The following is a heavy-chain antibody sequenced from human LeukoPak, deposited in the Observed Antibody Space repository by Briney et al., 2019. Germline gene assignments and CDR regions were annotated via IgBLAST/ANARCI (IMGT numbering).Heavy chain of an antibody. V-gene: IGHV1-8*01. CDR1: GYTFTSYD. CDR3: ARASGYYEYYFDY. CDR2: MNPNSGNT. J-gene: IGHJ4*02. Sequence: ASVKVSCKASGYTFTSYDINWVRQAAGQGVEWMGWMNPNSGNTGYAQKFQGRVTITRNPSISTAYMELSSLRSEDTAVYYCARASGYYEYYFDYWGQGPLVTVSS. D-gene: IGHD3-22*01.